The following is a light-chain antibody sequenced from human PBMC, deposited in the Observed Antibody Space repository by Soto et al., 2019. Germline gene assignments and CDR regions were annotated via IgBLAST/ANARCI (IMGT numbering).Light chain of an antibody. Sequence: EIVMTQSPATLSVSPVERATLSCRASQSIYSNLAWYQQKLGQAPRLLIYGASTRATGIPARFSGSGSGTEFTLTISSLQSEDFAVYYCQQYEKWPPLTFGGGTKVEI. CDR1: QSIYSN. J-gene: IGKJ4*01. V-gene: IGKV3-15*01. CDR2: GAS. CDR3: QQYEKWPPLT.